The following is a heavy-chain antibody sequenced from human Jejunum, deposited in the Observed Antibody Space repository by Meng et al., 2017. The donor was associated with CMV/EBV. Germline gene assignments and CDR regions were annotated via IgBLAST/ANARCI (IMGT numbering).Heavy chain of an antibody. CDR1: GFTFSNYG. CDR2: IRSDIVNK. V-gene: IGHV3-30*02. J-gene: IGHJ4*02. Sequence: CAASGFTFSNYGVHWVRQAPGKGLEWVAFIRSDIVNKYYADSVKGRFTISRDNSRNTLYLQMNSLRVEDTAVYYCAKGGHNNSCDYWGQGTLVTVSS. CDR3: AKGGHNNSCDY. D-gene: IGHD6-13*01.